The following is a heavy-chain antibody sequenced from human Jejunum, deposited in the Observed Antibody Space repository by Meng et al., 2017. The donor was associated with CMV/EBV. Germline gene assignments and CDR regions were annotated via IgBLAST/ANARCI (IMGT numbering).Heavy chain of an antibody. CDR3: ARGLGDGIDV. J-gene: IGHJ6*02. D-gene: IGHD3-3*01. Sequence: CTVAGGSINARYWSWLRQPPGKGLEWIANVYHTGEPNFNSSLKSRLSSSVDMSGNHFSLSLTSVTAADTALYFCARGLGDGIDVWGQGTMVTVSS. CDR2: VYHTGEP. V-gene: IGHV4-59*01. CDR1: GGSINARY.